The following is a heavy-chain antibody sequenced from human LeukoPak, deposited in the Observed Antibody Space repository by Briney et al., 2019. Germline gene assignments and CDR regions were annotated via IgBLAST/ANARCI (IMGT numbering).Heavy chain of an antibody. CDR3: ARSWSSDCSSTSCRPGGDY. CDR1: GFTFSTCG. CDR2: VSFDGSNK. J-gene: IGHJ4*02. V-gene: IGHV3-30*03. Sequence: GGSLRLSCAASGFTFSTCGMHWVRQAPGKGLEWVAVVSFDGSNKYYADSVKGRFTISRDNSKNTLYLQMNSLRAEDTAVYYCARSWSSDCSSTSCRPGGDYWGQGTLVTVSS. D-gene: IGHD2-2*01.